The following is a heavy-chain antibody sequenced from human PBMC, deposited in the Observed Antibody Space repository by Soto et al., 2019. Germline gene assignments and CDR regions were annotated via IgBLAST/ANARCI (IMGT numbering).Heavy chain of an antibody. CDR3: AKNSGSYYSPGYLDS. D-gene: IGHD1-26*01. J-gene: IGHJ4*02. Sequence: GGSLRLSCAASGFTFSSYWMHWVRQAPGKGLVWVSRINSDGSSTSYADSVKGRFTISRDQSKNTVYLQMNSLATGDTAVYYCAKNSGSYYSPGYLDSWGQGTLVTVSS. V-gene: IGHV3-74*01. CDR2: INSDGSST. CDR1: GFTFSSYW.